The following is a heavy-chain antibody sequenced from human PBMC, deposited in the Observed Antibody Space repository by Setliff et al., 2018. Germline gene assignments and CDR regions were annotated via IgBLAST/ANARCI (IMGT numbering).Heavy chain of an antibody. D-gene: IGHD2-2*01. V-gene: IGHV4-39*07. CDR2: VYDSGTT. J-gene: IGHJ2*01. CDR3: ARTSTGRYFDL. CDR1: GGSISSISYY. Sequence: SETLSLTCTVPGGSISSISYYWGWIRQPPGKGLEWIGTVYDSGTTHYSPSFESRVTMSVDTSKNQFSLNLSSVTAADTALYYCARTSTGRYFDLWGRGTLVTVSS.